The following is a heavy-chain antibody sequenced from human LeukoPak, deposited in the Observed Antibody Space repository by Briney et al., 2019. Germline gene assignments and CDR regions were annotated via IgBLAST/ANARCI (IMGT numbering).Heavy chain of an antibody. D-gene: IGHD5-18*01. Sequence: SVKVSCKTSGGTFSSSAITWVRQAPGQGLEWMGRIIPVLNITTYAQKFQGSVTITADTSTRTVYMELSSLRSEETAVYYCARDQGLTAPPPYGLDVWGQGTTVIVSS. CDR2: IIPVLNIT. CDR1: GGTFSSSA. J-gene: IGHJ6*02. V-gene: IGHV1-69*04. CDR3: ARDQGLTAPPPYGLDV.